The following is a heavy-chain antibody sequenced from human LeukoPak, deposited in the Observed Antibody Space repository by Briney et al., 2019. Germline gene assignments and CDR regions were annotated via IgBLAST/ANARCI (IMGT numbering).Heavy chain of an antibody. D-gene: IGHD5-24*01. V-gene: IGHV3-21*01. CDR2: ISSSSSHI. Sequence: GVSLRLSCAAFGFTFSTHSVSWVRQAPGKRLEWVSSISSSSSHIYYADSMKGRFTVSRNNAKNSLFLQMNSLRAEDTAVYYCARDFRTQLDGYSPPYHFDYWGQGALVTVSS. CDR1: GFTFSTHS. J-gene: IGHJ4*02. CDR3: ARDFRTQLDGYSPPYHFDY.